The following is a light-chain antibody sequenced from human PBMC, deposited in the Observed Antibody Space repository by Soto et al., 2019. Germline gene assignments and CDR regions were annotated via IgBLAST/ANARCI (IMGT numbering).Light chain of an antibody. J-gene: IGLJ3*02. CDR3: NSYTSSSIWV. V-gene: IGLV2-14*01. Sequence: QSVLTQSASVSGSPGQSITIFCTGTSSDVGGYNYVSWYQQHPGKAPKLMIYEVNNRPSGVSDRFSGSKSGNTASLTISGLQAEDEADYYCNSYTSSSIWVFGGGTKVTVL. CDR2: EVN. CDR1: SSDVGGYNY.